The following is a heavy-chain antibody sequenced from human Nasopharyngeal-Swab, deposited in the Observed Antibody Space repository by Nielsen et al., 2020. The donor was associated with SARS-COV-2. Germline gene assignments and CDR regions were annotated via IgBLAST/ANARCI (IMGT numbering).Heavy chain of an antibody. CDR2: ISGSGQST. CDR3: ARVRRDGYNLHFDY. D-gene: IGHD5-24*01. V-gene: IGHV3-11*04. Sequence: WIRQPPGKGLEWVSAISGSGQSTYYADSVKGRFTISRDNAKNSLYLQMNSLRAEDTAVYYCARVRRDGYNLHFDYWGQGTLVTVSS. J-gene: IGHJ4*02.